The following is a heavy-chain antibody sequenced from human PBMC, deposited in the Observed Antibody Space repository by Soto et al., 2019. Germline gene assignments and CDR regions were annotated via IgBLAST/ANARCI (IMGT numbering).Heavy chain of an antibody. V-gene: IGHV3-30-3*01. D-gene: IGHD3-9*01. CDR1: GFTFSSYA. J-gene: IGHJ4*02. Sequence: QVQLVESGGGVVQPGRSLRLSCAAPGFTFSSYAMHWVRQAPGKGLEWVAVISYDGSNKYYADSVKGRFTISRDNSKNTLYLQMNSLRAEDTAVYYCARDPRTYDILTGTNYFDYWGQGTLVTVSS. CDR2: ISYDGSNK. CDR3: ARDPRTYDILTGTNYFDY.